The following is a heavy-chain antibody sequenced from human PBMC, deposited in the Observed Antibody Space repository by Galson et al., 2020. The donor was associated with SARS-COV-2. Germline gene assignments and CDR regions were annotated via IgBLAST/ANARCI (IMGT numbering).Heavy chain of an antibody. D-gene: IGHD2-15*01. CDR3: ASINWSGGRCDWFDS. J-gene: IGHJ5*01. V-gene: IGHV4-59*08. CDR2: IYYSGST. Sequence: SETLSLTCTAPGAPITSYSWTWSRQPPGRGLEWTRHIYYSGSTNDNPSHKSRVTISVDTTKNQYSLKLSSVTAADTAVYYGASINWSGGRCDWFDSWGQGTLVTVSS. CDR1: GAPITSYS.